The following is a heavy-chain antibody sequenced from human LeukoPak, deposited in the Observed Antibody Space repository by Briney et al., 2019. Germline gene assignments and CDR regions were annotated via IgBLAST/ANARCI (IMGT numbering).Heavy chain of an antibody. CDR1: GGSISSSSYY. Sequence: PSETLSLTCTVSGGSISSSSYYWGWIRQPPGKGLEWIGSIYYSGSTYYNPSLKSRVTISVDTSKNQFSLKLSSVTAVDTAVYYCAREGIPRYCTNGVCYPPGSYYFDYWGQGTLVTVSS. CDR2: IYYSGST. J-gene: IGHJ4*02. CDR3: AREGIPRYCTNGVCYPPGSYYFDY. V-gene: IGHV4-39*07. D-gene: IGHD2-8*01.